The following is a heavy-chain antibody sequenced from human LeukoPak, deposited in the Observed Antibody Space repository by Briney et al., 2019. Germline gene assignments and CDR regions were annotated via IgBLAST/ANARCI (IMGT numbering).Heavy chain of an antibody. CDR1: GGSFSGYY. Sequence: SETLSLTCAVYGGSFSGYYWSWIRQPPGKGLEWIGEINHSGSTNYNPSLKSRVTISVDTSKNQFSLKLSSVTAADTAVYYCAREVSGYQLTMYHFDYWGQGTLVTVSS. J-gene: IGHJ4*02. CDR2: INHSGST. V-gene: IGHV4-34*01. CDR3: AREVSGYQLTMYHFDY. D-gene: IGHD2-2*01.